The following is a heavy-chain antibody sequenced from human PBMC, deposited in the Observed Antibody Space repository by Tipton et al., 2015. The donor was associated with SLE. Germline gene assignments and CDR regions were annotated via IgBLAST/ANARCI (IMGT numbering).Heavy chain of an antibody. V-gene: IGHV4-59*12. CDR3: ARRYYDFWSGYYPFDY. CDR2: IYYSGST. Sequence: TLSLTCTVSGGSISSYYWSWIRQPPGKGLEWIGYIYYSGSTNYNPSLKSRVTISVDTSKNQFSLKLSSVTAADTAVYYCARRYYDFWSGYYPFDYWGHGTLVTVSS. D-gene: IGHD3-3*01. J-gene: IGHJ4*01. CDR1: GGSISSYY.